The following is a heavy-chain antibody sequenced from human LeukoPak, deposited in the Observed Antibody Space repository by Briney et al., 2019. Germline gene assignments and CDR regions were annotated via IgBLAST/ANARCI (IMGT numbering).Heavy chain of an antibody. CDR2: INPNSGGT. D-gene: IGHD3-22*01. V-gene: IGHV1-2*06. J-gene: IGHJ4*02. CDR3: ARASQDYYDSSDRGYFDH. Sequence: ASVKVSCRASGYTFTGYYMHWVRQAPGQGLEWMGRINPNSGGTNYAQKFQGRVTMTRDRSISTAYMELSSLRSDDTAVYYCARASQDYYDSSDRGYFDHWGQGTLVTVSS. CDR1: GYTFTGYY.